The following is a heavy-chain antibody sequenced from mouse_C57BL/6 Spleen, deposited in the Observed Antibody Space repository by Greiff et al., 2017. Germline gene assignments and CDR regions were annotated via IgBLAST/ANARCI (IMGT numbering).Heavy chain of an antibody. CDR3: VRDHYYGSSYWYFDV. Sequence: EVKLVESGGGLVQPKGSLKLSCAASGFTFNTYAMHLVRQAPGKGLEWVARIRSKSSNYATYYADSVKDRFTISRDDSQSMLYLQMNNLKTEDTAMYYCVRDHYYGSSYWYFDVWGTGTTVTVSS. CDR1: GFTFNTYA. D-gene: IGHD1-1*01. J-gene: IGHJ1*03. V-gene: IGHV10-3*01. CDR2: IRSKSSNYAT.